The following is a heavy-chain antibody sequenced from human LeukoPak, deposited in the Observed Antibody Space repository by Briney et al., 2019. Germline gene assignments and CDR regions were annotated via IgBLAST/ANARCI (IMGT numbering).Heavy chain of an antibody. CDR3: ARGSARSAWYGVY. D-gene: IGHD3-10*01. Sequence: PGGSVRLSCAASGFTFSSYWMHWVRQAPGKGLVWVSLNNSDGSSTSYADSVQGRFTISRDKAKNTLYLQMNSLRAEDTAVYYCARGSARSAWYGVYWGQGTLVTVSS. V-gene: IGHV3-74*01. CDR2: NNSDGSST. CDR1: GFTFSSYW. J-gene: IGHJ4*02.